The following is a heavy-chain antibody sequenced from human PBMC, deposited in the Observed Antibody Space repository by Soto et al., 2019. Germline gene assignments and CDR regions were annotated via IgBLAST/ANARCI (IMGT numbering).Heavy chain of an antibody. J-gene: IGHJ5*02. CDR1: GGSISSYY. V-gene: IGHV4-59*12. D-gene: IGHD2-15*01. CDR3: AREVLGYCSGCSCRQTWFDP. Sequence: QVQLQESGPGLVKPSETLSLTCTVSGGSISSYYWSWIRQPPGKGLEWIGYIYYCGSTNYNPSLRSRLTISVDTYKNLFSLKLSSVTAADTAVYYCAREVLGYCSGCSCRQTWFDPWGQGTLVTVSS. CDR2: IYYCGST.